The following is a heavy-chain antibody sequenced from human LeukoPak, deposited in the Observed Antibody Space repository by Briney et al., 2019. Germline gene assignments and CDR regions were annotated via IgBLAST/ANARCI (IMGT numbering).Heavy chain of an antibody. V-gene: IGHV3-11*04. CDR2: ISSSGSTI. D-gene: IGHD3-10*01. CDR3: ARGTVDYGVRGVTGRGSPLDY. CDR1: GFTFSDYY. Sequence: PGGSLRLSCAASGFTFSDYYMSWIRQAPGKGLEWVSYISSSGSTIYYADSVKGRFTISRDNAKNSLYLQMNSLRAEDTAVYYCARGTVDYGVRGVTGRGSPLDYWGQGTLVTVSS. J-gene: IGHJ4*02.